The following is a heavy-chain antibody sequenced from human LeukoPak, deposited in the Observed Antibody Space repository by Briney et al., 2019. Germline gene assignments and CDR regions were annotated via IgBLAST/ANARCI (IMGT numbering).Heavy chain of an antibody. Sequence: ASVKVSCKASGYTFTSNDINWVRQATGQGLEWMGWMNPTSGNTAYAQKFQGRVTIARNTSTSTSYMELSSLRSEDTAIYYCARTQWLGSYYYYYMDVWGKGTTVTVSS. CDR3: ARTQWLGSYYYYYMDV. J-gene: IGHJ6*03. D-gene: IGHD6-19*01. V-gene: IGHV1-8*03. CDR2: MNPTSGNT. CDR1: GYTFTSND.